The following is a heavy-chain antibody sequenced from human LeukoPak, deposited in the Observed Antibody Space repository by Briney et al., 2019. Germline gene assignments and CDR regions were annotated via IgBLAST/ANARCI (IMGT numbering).Heavy chain of an antibody. Sequence: PSETLSLTCTVSGGSISSGDYYWSWIRQPPGKGLEWIGYIYYSGSTYYNPSLKSRVTISVDTSKNQFSLKLSSVTAADTAVYYCARDGVGATRAAADYWGQGTLVTVSS. CDR3: ARDGVGATRAAADY. J-gene: IGHJ4*02. CDR2: IYYSGST. CDR1: GGSISSGDYY. D-gene: IGHD1-26*01. V-gene: IGHV4-30-4*08.